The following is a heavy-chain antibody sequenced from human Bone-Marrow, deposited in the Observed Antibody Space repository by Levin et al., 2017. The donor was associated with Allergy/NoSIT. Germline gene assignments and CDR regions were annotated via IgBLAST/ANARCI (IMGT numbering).Heavy chain of an antibody. CDR3: ASRGEMATNYPAGY. CDR1: GFTFSDYY. V-gene: IGHV3-11*01. Sequence: GGSLRLSCAASGFTFSDYYMSWIRQAPGKGLEWVSYISSSGSTIYYADSVKGRFTISRDNAKNSLYLQMNSLRAEDTAVYYCASRGEMATNYPAGYWGQGTLVTVSS. CDR2: ISSSGSTI. J-gene: IGHJ4*02. D-gene: IGHD5-24*01.